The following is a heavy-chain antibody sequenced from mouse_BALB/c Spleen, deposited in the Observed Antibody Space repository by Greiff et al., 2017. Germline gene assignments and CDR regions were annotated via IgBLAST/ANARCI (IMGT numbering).Heavy chain of an antibody. CDR1: GFTFSSYA. CDR2: ISSGGST. V-gene: IGHV5-6-5*01. Sequence: EVMLVESGGGLVKPGGSLKLSCAASGFTFSSYAMSWVRQTPEKRLEWVASISSGGSTYYPDSVKGRFTISRDNAKNTLYLQMSSLKSEDTAMYYCARSYYGYDEGYYYAMDYWGQGTSVTVSA. D-gene: IGHD2-2*01. CDR3: ARSYYGYDEGYYYAMDY. J-gene: IGHJ4*01.